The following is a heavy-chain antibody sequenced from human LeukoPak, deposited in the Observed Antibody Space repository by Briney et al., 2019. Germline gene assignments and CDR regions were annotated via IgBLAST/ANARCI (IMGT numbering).Heavy chain of an antibody. D-gene: IGHD3-3*01. Sequence: SETLSLTCTVSGGSISSYYWSWIRQPPGKGLEWIGYIYYSGSTNYNPSLKSRVTTSVDTSKNQFSLKLSSVTAADTAVYYCARGQTDYDFWSGPLYWGQGTLVTVSS. V-gene: IGHV4-59*01. J-gene: IGHJ4*02. CDR2: IYYSGST. CDR3: ARGQTDYDFWSGPLY. CDR1: GGSISSYY.